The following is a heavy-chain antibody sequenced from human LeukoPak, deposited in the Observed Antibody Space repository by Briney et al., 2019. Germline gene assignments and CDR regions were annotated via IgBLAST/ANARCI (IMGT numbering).Heavy chain of an antibody. D-gene: IGHD1-26*01. CDR1: GFTFNCA. CDR3: AKGQSGTYPRVHFDY. V-gene: IGHV3-23*01. CDR2: IICSVGST. Sequence: PGGSLRLSCAASGFTFNCAMSWVRQAPGKGLEWVSSIICSVGSTYYADYVKGRFTISRDNSKNTLYLQMNSLRAEDTAVYYCAKGQSGTYPRVHFDYWGQGTLVTVSS. J-gene: IGHJ4*02.